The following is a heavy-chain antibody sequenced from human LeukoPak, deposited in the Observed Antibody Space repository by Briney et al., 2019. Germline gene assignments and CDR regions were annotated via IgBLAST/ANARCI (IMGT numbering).Heavy chain of an antibody. CDR3: ARQERYCSGGSCYSDY. CDR2: IYPSDSYT. J-gene: IGHJ4*02. CDR1: GYSFTSYW. Sequence: GEALKISCKGSGYSFTSYWISWGRQMPGKGLEWMGRIYPSDSYTNYSPSFQGHVTISADKSISTAYLQWSSLKATNTVMYYCARQERYCSGGSCYSDYWGQGTLVTVSS. D-gene: IGHD2-15*01. V-gene: IGHV5-10-1*01.